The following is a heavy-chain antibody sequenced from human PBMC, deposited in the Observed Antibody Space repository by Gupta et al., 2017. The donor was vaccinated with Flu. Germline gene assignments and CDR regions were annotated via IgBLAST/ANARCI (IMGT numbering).Heavy chain of an antibody. CDR3: TAEDYSDSFSI. J-gene: IGHJ3*02. Sequence: GRFSISTDDSKNTLYLQMNSLKNEDTAVYYCTAEDYSDSFSIWGQGTMVTVSA. V-gene: IGHV3-15*01. D-gene: IGHD4-4*01.